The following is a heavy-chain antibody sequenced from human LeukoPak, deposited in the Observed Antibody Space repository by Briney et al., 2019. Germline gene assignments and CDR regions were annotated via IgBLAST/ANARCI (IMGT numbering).Heavy chain of an antibody. CDR2: IS. CDR3: SRGWLRTNPLDP. J-gene: IGHJ5*02. D-gene: IGHD5-12*01. Sequence: QPGRSLRLSCAASGFPFSTSAMHWVRQAPGKGLEWVAVISLKGRFTVPRDNSNNTVYLGMNSLRREDTAVYYCSRGWLRTNPLDPWGQGTLVTVSS. V-gene: IGHV3-30*04. CDR1: GFPFSTSA.